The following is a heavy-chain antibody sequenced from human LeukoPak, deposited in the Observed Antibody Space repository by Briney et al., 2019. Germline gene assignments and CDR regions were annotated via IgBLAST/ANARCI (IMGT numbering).Heavy chain of an antibody. D-gene: IGHD6-6*01. Sequence: SETLSLTCTVSGASITSYYWSWIRQPPGKGLEWIGNIYYSGNTNYNPSLKSRVTISVDMSKSHFSLKLSSVTAADTAVYYCARRHQGSSYSPYAFDICGEGTMVTVSS. CDR1: GASITSYY. V-gene: IGHV4-59*08. J-gene: IGHJ3*02. CDR3: ARRHQGSSYSPYAFDI. CDR2: IYYSGNT.